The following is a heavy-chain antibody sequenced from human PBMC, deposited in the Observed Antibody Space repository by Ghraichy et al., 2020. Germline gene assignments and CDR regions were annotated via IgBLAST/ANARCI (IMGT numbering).Heavy chain of an antibody. J-gene: IGHJ4*02. CDR1: GDSVSNNRAA. CDR2: TYYRSKWYI. Sequence: SQTLSLTCAVSGDSVSNNRAAWNWIRQSPSRGLEWLGRTYYRSKWYIDYAVSVRSRITINPDTSKNQFSLQLNSMTPEDTAVYYCARGTYGARVALFEYWGQGSLVTVSS. V-gene: IGHV6-1*01. D-gene: IGHD3-3*01. CDR3: ARGTYGARVALFEY.